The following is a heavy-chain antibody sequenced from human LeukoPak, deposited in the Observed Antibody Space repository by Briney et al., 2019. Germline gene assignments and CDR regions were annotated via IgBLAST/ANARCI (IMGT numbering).Heavy chain of an antibody. J-gene: IGHJ4*02. CDR3: AKDELRYFDWLRAWGY. Sequence: GGSPRLSCAASGFTFSSYEMNWVRQAPGKGLEWVSYISSSGSTIYYADSVKGQFTISRDNSKNTLYLQMNSLRAEDTAVYYCAKDELRYFDWLRAWGYWGQGTLVTVSS. CDR1: GFTFSSYE. V-gene: IGHV3-48*03. D-gene: IGHD3-9*01. CDR2: ISSSGSTI.